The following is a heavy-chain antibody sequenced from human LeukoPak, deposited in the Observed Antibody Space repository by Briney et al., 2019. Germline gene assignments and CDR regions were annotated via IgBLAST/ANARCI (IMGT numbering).Heavy chain of an antibody. Sequence: GGSLRLSCAASGFTFSSSTMNWVRQAPGKGLEWVSCIDSSSSYIYYADSVKGRFTVSRDNAKNSLYLQMNSLRAEDTAVYYCVRVEYSSSWLPFDYWGQGTLVTVSS. J-gene: IGHJ4*02. V-gene: IGHV3-21*01. D-gene: IGHD6-13*01. CDR1: GFTFSSST. CDR3: VRVEYSSSWLPFDY. CDR2: IDSSSSYI.